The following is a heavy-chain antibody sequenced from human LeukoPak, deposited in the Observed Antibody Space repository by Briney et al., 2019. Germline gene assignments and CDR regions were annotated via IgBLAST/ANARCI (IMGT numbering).Heavy chain of an antibody. J-gene: IGHJ6*02. CDR2: INPNSGGT. CDR3: ARDRVGYDSSGYHRYYYGMDV. Sequence: GASVKVSCKASGYTFTGYYMHWVRQAPGQGLEWMGWINPNSGGTNYAQKFQGWVTMTRDTSISTAYMELSRLRSDDTAVYYCARDRVGYDSSGYHRYYYGMDVWGQGTTVTVSS. V-gene: IGHV1-2*04. CDR1: GYTFTGYY. D-gene: IGHD3-22*01.